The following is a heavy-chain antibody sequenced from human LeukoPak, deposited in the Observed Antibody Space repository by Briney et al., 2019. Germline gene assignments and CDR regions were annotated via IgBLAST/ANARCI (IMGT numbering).Heavy chain of an antibody. V-gene: IGHV4-34*01. D-gene: IGHD5-24*01. Sequence: SETLSLTCAVYVGSFSGYYWSWIRQPPGKGLEWIGEVNHSGSTNYNPSLKSRVTISVDTSKNQFSLKLSSVTAADTAVYYCARGRRLRGRLQIDYYYCYMDVWGKGTTVTVPS. CDR2: VNHSGST. CDR3: ARGRRLRGRLQIDYYYCYMDV. J-gene: IGHJ6*03. CDR1: VGSFSGYY.